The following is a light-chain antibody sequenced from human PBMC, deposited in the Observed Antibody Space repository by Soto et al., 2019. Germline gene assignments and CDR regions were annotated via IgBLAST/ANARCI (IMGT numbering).Light chain of an antibody. CDR2: GAS. Sequence: EIVLTQSPGTLSLSPGERATLSCRASKSISSSYLDWYQQKPGQAPRVLIYGASSRATGIPDRFSGSGSGTVFTLTISRREPEDFAVYFCQQYGNPPPNAFGQGTKVKIK. V-gene: IGKV3-20*01. J-gene: IGKJ2*01. CDR3: QQYGNPPPNA. CDR1: KSISSSY.